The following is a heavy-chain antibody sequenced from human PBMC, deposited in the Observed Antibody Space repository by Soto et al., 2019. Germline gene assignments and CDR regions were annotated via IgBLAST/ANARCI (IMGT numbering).Heavy chain of an antibody. Sequence: QVQLVESGGGVVQPGRSLRLSCAASGFTFSSYGMHWVRQAPGKGLEWVAVISYDGSNKYYADSVKGRFTISRDNSKNTLYLQMNSLRAEDTAVYYCAKEDIRRIGYSSSSHYYYYGMDVWGQGTTVTVSS. D-gene: IGHD6-6*01. J-gene: IGHJ6*02. CDR3: AKEDIRRIGYSSSSHYYYYGMDV. V-gene: IGHV3-30*18. CDR1: GFTFSSYG. CDR2: ISYDGSNK.